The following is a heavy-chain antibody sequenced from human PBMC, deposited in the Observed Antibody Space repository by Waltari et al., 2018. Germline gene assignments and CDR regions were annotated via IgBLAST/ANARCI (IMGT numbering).Heavy chain of an antibody. CDR1: GFTFSSSW. CDR3: ARESGRWLVQKY. V-gene: IGHV3-74*01. CDR2: INGDGSST. D-gene: IGHD6-19*01. J-gene: IGHJ4*01. Sequence: EVQLVESGGGLVQPGGSLRLSCVASGFTFSSSWMHWVRQVPGKGPVWVSRINGDGSSTTYADSVRGRFTISRDNAKNTLYLQMNSLRAEDTAVYYCARESGRWLVQKYWGLGTLVTVSS.